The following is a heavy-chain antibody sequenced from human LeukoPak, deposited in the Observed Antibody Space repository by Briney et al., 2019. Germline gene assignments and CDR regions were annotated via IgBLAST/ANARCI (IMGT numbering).Heavy chain of an antibody. J-gene: IGHJ5*02. D-gene: IGHD3-9*01. CDR3: ARQYVLRYFDWLLCWFDP. V-gene: IGHV4-38-2*02. Sequence: SETLSLTCTVSGYSISSGYYWGWIRQPPGKGLEWIGSIYYSGSTYYNPSLKSRVTISVDTSKNQFSLKLSSVTAADTAVYYCARQYVLRYFDWLLCWFDPWGQGTLVTVSS. CDR2: IYYSGST. CDR1: GYSISSGYY.